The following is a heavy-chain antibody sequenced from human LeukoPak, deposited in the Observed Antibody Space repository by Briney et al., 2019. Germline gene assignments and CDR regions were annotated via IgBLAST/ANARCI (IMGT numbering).Heavy chain of an antibody. CDR3: AKGGGVLRFLEWLLYFDI. J-gene: IGHJ3*02. CDR2: ISGSGGST. D-gene: IGHD3-3*01. CDR1: GFTFSSYA. V-gene: IGHV3-23*01. Sequence: PGGSLRLSCAASGFTFSSYAMSWVRQAPGKGLEWVSAISGSGGSTYYADSVKGRFTISRDNSKNTLYLQMNSLRAEDTAVYYCAKGGGVLRFLEWLLYFDIWGQGTMVTVSS.